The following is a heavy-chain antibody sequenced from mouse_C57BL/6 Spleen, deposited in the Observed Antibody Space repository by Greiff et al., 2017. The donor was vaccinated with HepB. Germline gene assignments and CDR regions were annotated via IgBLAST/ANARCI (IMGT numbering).Heavy chain of an antibody. CDR1: GYTFTDYY. J-gene: IGHJ3*01. V-gene: IGHV1-26*01. CDR3: AREETGTRFAY. D-gene: IGHD4-1*01. Sequence: VQLQQSGPELVKPGASVKISCKASGYTFTDYYMNWVKQSHGKSLEWIGDINPNNGGTSYNQKFKGKATLTVDKSSSTAYMELRSLTSEDSAVYYCAREETGTRFAYWGQGTLVTVSA. CDR2: INPNNGGT.